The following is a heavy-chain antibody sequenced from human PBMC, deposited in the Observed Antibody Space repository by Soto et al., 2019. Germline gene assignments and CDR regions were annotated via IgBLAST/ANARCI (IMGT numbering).Heavy chain of an antibody. CDR1: GASVTSASSY. V-gene: IGHV4-61*01. J-gene: IGHJ3*02. CDR2: IYYTGDT. D-gene: IGHD2-2*01. Sequence: QLQESGPGLVKPSETLSLTCTVSGASVTSASSYWTWLRQSPGKGLERIGYIYYTGDTNYNPSLKSRVTISLDTSKNQFSLQLDSVTAADTAVYSCARDLRPAASDTWGQGTMVTVSS. CDR3: ARDLRPAASDT.